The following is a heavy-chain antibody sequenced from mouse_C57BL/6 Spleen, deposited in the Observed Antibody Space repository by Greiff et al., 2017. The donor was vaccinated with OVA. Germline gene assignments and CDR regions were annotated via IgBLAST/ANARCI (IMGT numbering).Heavy chain of an antibody. V-gene: IGHV1-64*01. J-gene: IGHJ3*01. Sequence: QVQLKQPGAELVKPGASVKLSCKASGYTFTSYWMHWVKQRPGQGLEWIGMIHPNSGSTNYNEKFKSKATLTVDKSSSTAYMQLSSLTSEDSAVYYCASQTPVYGSSYAFAYWGQGTLVTVSA. CDR2: IHPNSGST. CDR3: ASQTPVYGSSYAFAY. CDR1: GYTFTSYW. D-gene: IGHD1-1*01.